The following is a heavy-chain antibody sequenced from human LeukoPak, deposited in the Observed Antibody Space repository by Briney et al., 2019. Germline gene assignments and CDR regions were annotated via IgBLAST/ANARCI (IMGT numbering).Heavy chain of an antibody. CDR2: INAGNGNT. CDR3: ASERDAVGGSWSYFDY. CDR1: GYTFNSHA. V-gene: IGHV1-3*01. Sequence: ASVKVSCKASGYTFNSHAMHWVRQAPGQRLEWMGWINAGNGNTKYSQQFQGRVTITRDTSASTAYMELSSLRSEDTAVYYCASERDAVGGSWSYFDYWSQGTLVTVSS. J-gene: IGHJ4*02. D-gene: IGHD1-26*01.